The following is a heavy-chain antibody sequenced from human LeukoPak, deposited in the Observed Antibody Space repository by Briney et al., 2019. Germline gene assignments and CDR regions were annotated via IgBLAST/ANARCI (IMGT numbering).Heavy chain of an antibody. Sequence: SVKVSCKASGGTFSSYAISWLRQAPAQGLEWMGGIIPIFGTANYAQKFQGRVAITTDESTSTAYMELSSLRSEDTAVYYCAREGSTTDAFDIWGQGTRVTVSS. D-gene: IGHD4-11*01. CDR2: IIPIFGTA. V-gene: IGHV1-69*05. CDR1: GGTFSSYA. CDR3: AREGSTTDAFDI. J-gene: IGHJ3*02.